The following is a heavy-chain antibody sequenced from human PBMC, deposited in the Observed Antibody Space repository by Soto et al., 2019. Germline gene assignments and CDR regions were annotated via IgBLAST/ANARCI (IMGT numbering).Heavy chain of an antibody. V-gene: IGHV1-69*06. CDR1: GGTFSNYA. CDR2: IIPILGTT. Sequence: QVQLVQSGAEVKKPGSSVKVSCKASGGTFSNYAISWVRQAPGQGLEWMGGIIPILGTTNYAQKFQGRVTFTADKSTDTAYMELSSLRSDDTAVYFCARDGYDYGSSPRGFWGQGTLVTVSS. D-gene: IGHD5-18*01. CDR3: ARDGYDYGSSPRGF. J-gene: IGHJ4*02.